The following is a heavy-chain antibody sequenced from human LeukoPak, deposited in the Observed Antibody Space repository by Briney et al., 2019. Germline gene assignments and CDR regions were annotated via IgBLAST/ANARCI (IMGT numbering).Heavy chain of an antibody. V-gene: IGHV5-51*01. CDR2: LYPGDSDT. J-gene: IGHJ3*02. Sequence: GESLKISCKGSGYSFTSYWIGWVRQMPGKGLEFMGILYPGDSDTRYSPSFQGQVTISADKSISTAYLQWSSLKASDTAMYYCARLREVSGALRGAFDIWGQGTMVTVSS. D-gene: IGHD5-12*01. CDR3: ARLREVSGALRGAFDI. CDR1: GYSFTSYW.